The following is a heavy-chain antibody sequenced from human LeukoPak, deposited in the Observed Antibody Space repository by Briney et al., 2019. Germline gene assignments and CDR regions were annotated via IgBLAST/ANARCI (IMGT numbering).Heavy chain of an antibody. CDR1: GFTFSSYA. CDR2: ISYDGSNK. J-gene: IGHJ4*02. D-gene: IGHD6-19*01. Sequence: GGSLRLSCAASGFTFSSYAMHWVRQAPGKGLEWVAVISYDGSNKYYADSVKGRFTISRDNSKNTLYLQMNSLRAEDTAVYYCARRLYSSGWYDPIDDYWGQGTLVTVSS. V-gene: IGHV3-30*04. CDR3: ARRLYSSGWYDPIDDY.